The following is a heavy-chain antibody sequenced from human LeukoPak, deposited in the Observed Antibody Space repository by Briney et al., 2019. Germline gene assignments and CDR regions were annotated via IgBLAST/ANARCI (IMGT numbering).Heavy chain of an antibody. J-gene: IGHJ5*02. V-gene: IGHV4-34*01. CDR1: GGSFSGYY. Sequence: PSETLSLTCAVYGGSFSGYYWSWIRQTPGKGLERIGKISRSGNTNYNPSLKSRVTISVDTSKKQFSLKLSSVTAADTAVYFCARGGPSELDPWGQGTLVTVSS. CDR3: ARGGPSELDP. D-gene: IGHD1-14*01. CDR2: ISRSGNT.